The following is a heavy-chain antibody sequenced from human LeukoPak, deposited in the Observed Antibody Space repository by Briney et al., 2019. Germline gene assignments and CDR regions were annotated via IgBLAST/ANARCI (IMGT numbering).Heavy chain of an antibody. V-gene: IGHV3-53*01. J-gene: IGHJ4*02. D-gene: IGHD3-22*01. CDR3: ARLLYYYDSSIYQRYFDY. Sequence: GGSLRLSCAASGFTVSSNYMNWVRQAPGKGLEWVSTIYSGGNTHYADSVKGRFTISRDNSQNTLYLQMNSLRPEDTAVYYCARLLYYYDSSIYQRYFDYWGQGTLVTVSS. CDR2: IYSGGNT. CDR1: GFTVSSNY.